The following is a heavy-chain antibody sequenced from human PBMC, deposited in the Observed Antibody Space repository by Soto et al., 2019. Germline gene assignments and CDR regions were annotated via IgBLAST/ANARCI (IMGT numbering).Heavy chain of an antibody. CDR1: GFSFSTYG. J-gene: IGHJ5*02. CDR3: TRWNGYGDL. D-gene: IGHD1-1*01. V-gene: IGHV3-23*01. Sequence: EMQLLESGGGLVQPGGSLRLSCVVSGFSFSTYGVTWVRQAPGKGLEWVCGVSGGSGVTHYTDSVKARFTISGDDSKNTVYLQMHSLRGEDTAVYYCTRWNGYGDLWGQGTLVNVSS. CDR2: VSGGSGVT.